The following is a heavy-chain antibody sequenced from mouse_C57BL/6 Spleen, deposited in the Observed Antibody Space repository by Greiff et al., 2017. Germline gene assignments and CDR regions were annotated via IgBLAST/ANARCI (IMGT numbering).Heavy chain of an antibody. CDR1: GFSLTSYG. J-gene: IGHJ4*01. CDR3: APIYDGYLHYAKDY. CDR2: IWRGGST. D-gene: IGHD2-3*01. V-gene: IGHV2-5*01. Sequence: QVQLQQSGPGLVQPSQSLSITCTVSGFSLTSYGVHWVRQSPGKGLEWLGVIWRGGSTDYNAAFMSRLSITKDNSKSQVFFKMNSLQADDTAIYYCAPIYDGYLHYAKDYWGQGTSVTVSS.